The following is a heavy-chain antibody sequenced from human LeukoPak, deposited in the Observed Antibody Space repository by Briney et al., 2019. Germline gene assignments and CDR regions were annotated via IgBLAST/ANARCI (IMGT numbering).Heavy chain of an antibody. CDR3: ARTYSSSSSDFDY. V-gene: IGHV4-38-2*01. J-gene: IGHJ4*02. CDR2: IYHSGST. D-gene: IGHD6-6*01. Sequence: SETLSLTCAFSGYSLRSSYYWGGIRQPPGKGLEWIGRIYHSGSTYHHPSLKSRVTISVDTSKNQFSLKLSSVTAADTAGYYCARTYSSSSSDFDYWGQGTLVTVSS. CDR1: GYSLRSSYY.